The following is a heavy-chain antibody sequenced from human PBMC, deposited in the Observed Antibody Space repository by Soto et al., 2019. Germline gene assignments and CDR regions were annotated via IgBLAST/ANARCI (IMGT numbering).Heavy chain of an antibody. CDR1: GFTFSPVS. V-gene: IGHV3-21*01. CDR3: AREDGVVVDTSAFDH. J-gene: IGHJ4*02. Sequence: GGSLRLSCEASGFTFSPVSMNWVRQVPGKGLEWVASISSGSSATWYANSVKARFIISRDNAQNSQSLQMNTLRPEDTAMYYCAREDGVVVDTSAFDHWGQGTLVTVSS. CDR2: ISSGSSAT. D-gene: IGHD2-15*01.